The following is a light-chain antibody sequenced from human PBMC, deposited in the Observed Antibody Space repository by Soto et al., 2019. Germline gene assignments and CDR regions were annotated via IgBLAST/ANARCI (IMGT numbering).Light chain of an antibody. CDR2: AAS. CDR3: QQANSFTLT. CDR1: QGISSW. J-gene: IGKJ4*01. Sequence: DIKMTQSPSTLSGSVGDRVTISCRASQGISSWLAWYPQKPGKAPKLLIYAASSLQSGVPSRFSGSGSGTDCTLTISSLQPEDVATYYCQQANSFTLTFGGGTQVDIK. V-gene: IGKV1-12*01.